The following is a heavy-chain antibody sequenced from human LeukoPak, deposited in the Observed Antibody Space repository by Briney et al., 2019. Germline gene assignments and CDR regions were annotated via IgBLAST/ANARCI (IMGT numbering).Heavy chain of an antibody. CDR3: ARVRGQRYSSSWYRFDY. CDR2: INPNSGGT. J-gene: IGHJ4*02. D-gene: IGHD6-13*01. V-gene: IGHV1-2*02. Sequence: ASVKVSCKASGYTFTGYYMHWVRQAPGQGLEWMGWINPNSGGTNYAQKFQGRVTMTRDTSISTAYMELSRLRSDDTAVYYCARVRGQRYSSSWYRFDYWGQGTLVTVSS. CDR1: GYTFTGYY.